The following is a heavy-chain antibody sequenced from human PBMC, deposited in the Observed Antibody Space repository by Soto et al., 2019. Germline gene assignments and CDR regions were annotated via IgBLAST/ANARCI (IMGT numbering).Heavy chain of an antibody. CDR2: ISGSGGST. J-gene: IGHJ2*01. D-gene: IGHD3-22*01. CDR1: GFTFSSYA. Sequence: EVQLLESGGGLVQPGGSLRLSCAASGFTFSSYAMSWVRQAPGKGLEWVSAISGSGGSTYYADSVKGRFTISRDNSKNTLYLQMNSLRAEDTAVYYCAKGGVGDYDSSGYYPKQGPYWYFDLWGRGTLVTVSS. CDR3: AKGGVGDYDSSGYYPKQGPYWYFDL. V-gene: IGHV3-23*01.